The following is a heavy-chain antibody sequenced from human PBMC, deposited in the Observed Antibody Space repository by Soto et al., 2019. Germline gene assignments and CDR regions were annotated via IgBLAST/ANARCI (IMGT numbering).Heavy chain of an antibody. CDR3: GRGEGRTSGCFDC. CDR1: GFTFSSYW. D-gene: IGHD6-19*01. J-gene: IGHJ4*02. V-gene: IGHV3-7*01. Sequence: EVQLVESGGGLVQPGGSLRLSCAASGFTFSSYWMSWVRQAPGKGLEWVANIKEDGSEKYYVDPVKGRFTISRDNVKSALYRQMNSLGGEDRAVYYCGRGEGRTSGCFDCWGQGTLVTVSS. CDR2: IKEDGSEK.